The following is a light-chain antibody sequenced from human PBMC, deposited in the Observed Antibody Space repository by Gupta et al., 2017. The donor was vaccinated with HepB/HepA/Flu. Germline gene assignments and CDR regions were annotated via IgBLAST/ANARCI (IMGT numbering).Light chain of an antibody. CDR3: AAWDDSLVGPV. Sequence: QAVLTQPASAYGTPGPRVTISCSGGRSNIGSNTVHWYQLFPGTAPNVLIYGSVQRTSGVPDRFAGSKSVTSASLAICGLQAEDEADYYCAAWDDSLVGPVFGGGTKLTVL. CDR2: GSV. CDR1: RSNIGSNT. V-gene: IGLV1-44*01. J-gene: IGLJ2*01.